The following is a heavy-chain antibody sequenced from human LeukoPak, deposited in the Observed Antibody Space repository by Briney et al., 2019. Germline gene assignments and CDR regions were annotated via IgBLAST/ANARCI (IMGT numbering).Heavy chain of an antibody. D-gene: IGHD3-22*01. CDR2: IIPILGIA. Sequence: AASVKVSCRASGGTFSSYAISWVRQAPGQGLEWMGRIIPILGIANYAQKFQGRVTITADKSTSTAYMELSSLRSEDTAVYYCARVPDFYYYDGSGHPFDYWGQGTLVTVSS. J-gene: IGHJ4*02. CDR3: ARVPDFYYYDGSGHPFDY. V-gene: IGHV1-69*04. CDR1: GGTFSSYA.